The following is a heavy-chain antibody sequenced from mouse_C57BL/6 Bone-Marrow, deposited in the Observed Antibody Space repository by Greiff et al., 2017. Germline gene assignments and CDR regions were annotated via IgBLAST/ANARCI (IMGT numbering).Heavy chain of an antibody. CDR2: IPPNSGST. V-gene: IGHV1-64*01. CDR3: ASGSSGYVFAY. D-gene: IGHD3-2*02. Sequence: QVQLKQPGAELVKPGASVKLSCKASGYTFTSYWMHWVKQRPGQGLEWIGMIPPNSGSTNYNEKFKSKATLTVDKSSSTAYMQLSSLTSEDSAVYYCASGSSGYVFAYWGQGTLVTVSA. CDR1: GYTFTSYW. J-gene: IGHJ3*01.